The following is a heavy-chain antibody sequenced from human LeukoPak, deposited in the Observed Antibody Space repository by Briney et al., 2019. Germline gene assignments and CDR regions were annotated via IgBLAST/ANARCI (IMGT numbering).Heavy chain of an antibody. CDR1: GYTFTGYY. D-gene: IGHD3-10*01. V-gene: IGHV1-2*02. J-gene: IGHJ4*02. Sequence: ASVKVSCKASGYTFTGYYMHWVRQAPGQGLEWMGWINPNSGGTNYAQKFQGRVTMTRDTSISTAYMELSRLRSDDTAVYYCARPSYYGSGSSPGYWGQGTLVTVSS. CDR2: INPNSGGT. CDR3: ARPSYYGSGSSPGY.